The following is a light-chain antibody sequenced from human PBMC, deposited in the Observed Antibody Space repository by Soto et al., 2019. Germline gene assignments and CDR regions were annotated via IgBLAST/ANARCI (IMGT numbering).Light chain of an antibody. Sequence: LTQPASVSGSPGQSITISCTGTSGDIGSYNRVSWYQQHPGKAPKLIIYEVTDRPSGVSNRFSGSKSGNTASLTISGLQAEDEAEYYCSSYKNINTRACVFGTGTKVTVL. CDR2: EVT. J-gene: IGLJ1*01. CDR3: SSYKNINTRACV. V-gene: IGLV2-14*01. CDR1: SGDIGSYNR.